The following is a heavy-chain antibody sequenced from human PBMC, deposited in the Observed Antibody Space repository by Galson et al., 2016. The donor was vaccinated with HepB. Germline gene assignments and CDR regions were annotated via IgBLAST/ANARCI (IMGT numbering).Heavy chain of an antibody. Sequence: SLRLSCAASGFTFNNNWMHWVRHAPGKGLVWVSQINADGSSTNYTDSVKGRFTTSRDNAKNTLYLQMNSLSAEDTAVYYCSRFLGHWGQGTLVTVSS. CDR2: INADGSST. CDR3: SRFLGH. J-gene: IGHJ1*01. V-gene: IGHV3-74*01. CDR1: GFTFNNNW.